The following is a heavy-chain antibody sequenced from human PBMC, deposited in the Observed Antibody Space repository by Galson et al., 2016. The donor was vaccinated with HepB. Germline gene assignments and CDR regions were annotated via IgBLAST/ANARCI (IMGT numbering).Heavy chain of an antibody. CDR1: GGSINRGNYY. Sequence: TLSLTCTVSGGSINRGNYYWNWIRQHPVRGLEWIGYIFYTGSSHYNPSLESRVSMSVDTSKSQFSLRLTSVTAADTAVYFCGRVRGRLTDYWGQGTLVTVSS. V-gene: IGHV4-31*03. CDR3: GRVRGRLTDY. J-gene: IGHJ4*02. CDR2: IFYTGSS. D-gene: IGHD3-10*01.